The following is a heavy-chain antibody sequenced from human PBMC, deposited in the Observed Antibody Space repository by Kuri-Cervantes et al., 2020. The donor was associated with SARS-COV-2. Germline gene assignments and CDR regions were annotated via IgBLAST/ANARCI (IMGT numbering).Heavy chain of an antibody. V-gene: IGHV1-69*13. D-gene: IGHD2-2*01. J-gene: IGHJ4*02. CDR3: ATRRSGIVVVPAAPWIQLWSPFDY. CDR2: IIPIFGTA. CDR1: GGTFSSYA. Sequence: SVKVSCKASGGTFSSYAISWVRQAPGQGLEWMGGIIPIFGTANYAQKFQGRVTITADESTSTAYMELSSLRSEDTAVYYCATRRSGIVVVPAAPWIQLWSPFDYWGQGTLVTVSS.